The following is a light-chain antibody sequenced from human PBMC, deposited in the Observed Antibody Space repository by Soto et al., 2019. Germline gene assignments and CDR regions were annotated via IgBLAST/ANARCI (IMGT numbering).Light chain of an antibody. Sequence: SYELTQPPSVSVSPGQTASITCSGDKLGDKYACWYQQKPGQSPVLVIYQDTKRPSGIPERFSGPKSGNTATLTISGTQAIDEADYYCQAWDSSTPVVFGGGTKLTVL. J-gene: IGLJ2*01. CDR1: KLGDKY. CDR3: QAWDSSTPVV. V-gene: IGLV3-1*01. CDR2: QDT.